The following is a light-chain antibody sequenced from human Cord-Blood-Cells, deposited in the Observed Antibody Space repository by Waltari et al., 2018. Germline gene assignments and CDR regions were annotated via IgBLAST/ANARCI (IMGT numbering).Light chain of an antibody. Sequence: QSALTQPASVSGAPGQSITSSCTGTSSDVGSYNLISWYQQHPDKAPKPMIYEGSKRPSGVSNRFSGSKSGNTAALTISGLQAEDEADYYCCTYAGSSTLVVFGGGTKLTVL. CDR3: CTYAGSSTLVV. J-gene: IGLJ2*01. V-gene: IGLV2-23*01. CDR2: EGS. CDR1: SSDVGSYNL.